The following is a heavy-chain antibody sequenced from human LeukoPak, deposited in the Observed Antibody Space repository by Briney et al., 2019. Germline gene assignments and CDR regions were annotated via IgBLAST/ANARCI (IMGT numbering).Heavy chain of an antibody. CDR2: IRSKANSYAT. CDR3: TRHPSGSLRWFDP. D-gene: IGHD1-26*01. Sequence: PGGSLRLSCAASGFTFSGSAMHWVRQASGKGLEWVGRIRSKANSYATAHAASVKGRFTISRDDSKNTAYLQMNSLKTEDAAVYYCTRHPSGSLRWFDPWGQGTLVTVSS. CDR1: GFTFSGSA. V-gene: IGHV3-73*01. J-gene: IGHJ5*02.